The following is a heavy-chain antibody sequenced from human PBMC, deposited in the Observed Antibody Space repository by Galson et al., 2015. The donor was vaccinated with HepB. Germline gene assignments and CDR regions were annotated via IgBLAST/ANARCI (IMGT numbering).Heavy chain of an antibody. V-gene: IGHV3-11*03. D-gene: IGHD2-2*01. CDR1: GFTFSDYF. CDR2: ISSTNIYT. Sequence: SLRLSCAASGFTFSDYFMTWIRQAPGKGLEWVSHISSTNIYTYYADSVKGRFTISRDNAKDSLHLQMNSLRAEDTAVYYCARGRGYCSGTDCYGNFDFWGQGTLVTVSS. CDR3: ARGRGYCSGTDCYGNFDF. J-gene: IGHJ4*02.